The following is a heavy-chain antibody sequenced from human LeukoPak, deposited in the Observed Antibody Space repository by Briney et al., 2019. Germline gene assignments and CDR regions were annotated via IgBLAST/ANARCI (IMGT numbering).Heavy chain of an antibody. Sequence: SGPRLANATQTLTLTCTVSGFSLSTGGEGVGWIRQPPGKALEWLAVIFWDGDKRSSPSLKSRLTITKDTSKNQVVLTLTNMDPVDTATYYCAHRPAPDRLHLSSGFDYWGQGTLVTVSS. J-gene: IGHJ4*02. CDR3: AHRPAPDRLHLSSGFDY. V-gene: IGHV2-5*02. CDR2: IFWDGDK. D-gene: IGHD3-16*02. CDR1: GFSLSTGGEG.